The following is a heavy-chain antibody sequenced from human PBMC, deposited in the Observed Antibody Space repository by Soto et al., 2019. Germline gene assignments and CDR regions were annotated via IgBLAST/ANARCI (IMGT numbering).Heavy chain of an antibody. CDR1: GFIFSIYA. V-gene: IGHV3-64*04. CDR2: ISIDGSRT. Sequence: GGSLRLSCSGSGFIFSIYAIHWVRQAPGKGLEFVSFISIDGSRTHYADSVKGRFTISRDNSKNTLYLQMNSLRAEDTAVYYCAKFLVVPAPFDPWGQGTLVTVSS. D-gene: IGHD2-2*01. CDR3: AKFLVVPAPFDP. J-gene: IGHJ5*02.